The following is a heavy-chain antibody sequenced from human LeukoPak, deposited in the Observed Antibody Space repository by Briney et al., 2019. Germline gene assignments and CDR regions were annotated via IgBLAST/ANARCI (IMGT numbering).Heavy chain of an antibody. CDR3: ARVGGDLAEEGGYYFDY. J-gene: IGHJ4*02. Sequence: SETRSLTCAVSGGSISSGGYSWSWIRQPPGKGLEWIGYIYHSGSTYYNPSLKSRVTISVDRSKNQFSLKLSSVTAADTAVYYCARVGGDLAEEGGYYFDYWGQGTLVTVSS. CDR1: GGSISSGGYS. CDR2: IYHSGST. V-gene: IGHV4-30-2*01. D-gene: IGHD3-16*01.